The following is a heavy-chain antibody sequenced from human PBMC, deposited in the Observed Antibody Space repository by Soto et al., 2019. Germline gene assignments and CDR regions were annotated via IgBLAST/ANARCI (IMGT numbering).Heavy chain of an antibody. V-gene: IGHV3-23*01. CDR2: ITSGSGGGT. J-gene: IGHJ3*02. Sequence: EVQLLESGGGLVQPGGSLRLSCVASGFTFSSNARSWVRQAPGKGLEWVSHITSGSGGGTYYADSVKGRFTISRDNAKKTMYMQRNSLRVEDTAVYYCGKGTWGAFDIWGHGTVVTVSS. CDR3: GKGTWGAFDI. D-gene: IGHD7-27*01. CDR1: GFTFSSNA.